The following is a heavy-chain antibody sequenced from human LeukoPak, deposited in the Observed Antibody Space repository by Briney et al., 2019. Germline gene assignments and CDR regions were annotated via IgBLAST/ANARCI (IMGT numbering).Heavy chain of an antibody. CDR1: GGSTTNYY. V-gene: IGHV4-4*07. J-gene: IGHJ4*02. D-gene: IGHD6-19*01. Sequence: SETLSLTCTVSGGSTTNYYWSWIRQPAGKGLEWIGRIYTSGSTNYNPSLKSRVTMSVDTSKNQFSLKLSSVTAADTAVYYCARGTSYWYSSGPYYFDYWGQGTLVTVSS. CDR2: IYTSGST. CDR3: ARGTSYWYSSGPYYFDY.